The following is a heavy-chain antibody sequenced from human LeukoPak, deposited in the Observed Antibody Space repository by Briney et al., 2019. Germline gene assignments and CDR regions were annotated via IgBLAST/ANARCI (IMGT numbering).Heavy chain of an antibody. CDR3: ARSVLLWFGETFDP. V-gene: IGHV3-66*01. D-gene: IGHD3-10*01. J-gene: IGHJ5*02. CDR2: IYSGGST. Sequence: PGGSLRLSYAASGFTVSSNYMSWVRQAPGKGLEWVSVIYSGGSTYYADSVKGRFTISRDNSKNTLYLQMNSLRAEDTAVYYCARSVLLWFGETFDPWGQGTLVTVSS. CDR1: GFTVSSNY.